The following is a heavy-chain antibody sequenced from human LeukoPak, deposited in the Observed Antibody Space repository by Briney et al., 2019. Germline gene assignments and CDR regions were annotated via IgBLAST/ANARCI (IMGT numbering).Heavy chain of an antibody. V-gene: IGHV1-18*01. Sequence: ASVKVSCTASGYTFTDYLINWVRQAPGQGLEWVGSISTKNGYTKLAQKFQGRVAMTKDTSANTIYMDLKSLTFDDTAVYYCAREKLWFGEFPFDNWGQGTLVSVSS. CDR3: AREKLWFGEFPFDN. CDR1: GYTFTDYL. J-gene: IGHJ4*02. CDR2: ISTKNGYT. D-gene: IGHD3-10*01.